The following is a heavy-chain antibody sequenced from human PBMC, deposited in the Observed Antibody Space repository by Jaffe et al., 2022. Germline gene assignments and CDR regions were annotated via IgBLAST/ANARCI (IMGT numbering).Heavy chain of an antibody. J-gene: IGHJ3*02. CDR3: ARVSRPNLYYYGSGSYYNVAVAFDI. CDR1: GFTFSSYE. D-gene: IGHD3-10*01. V-gene: IGHV3-48*03. CDR2: ISSSGSTI. Sequence: EVQLVESGGGLVQPGGSLRLSCAASGFTFSSYEMNWVRQAPGKGLEWVSYISSSGSTIYYADSVKGRFTISRDNAKNSLYLQMNSLRAEDTAVYYCARVSRPNLYYYGSGSYYNVAVAFDIWGQGTMVTVSS.